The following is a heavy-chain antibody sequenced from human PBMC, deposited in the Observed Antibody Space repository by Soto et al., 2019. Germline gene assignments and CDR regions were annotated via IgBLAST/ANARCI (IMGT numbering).Heavy chain of an antibody. J-gene: IGHJ3*02. D-gene: IGHD6-13*01. V-gene: IGHV1-69*12. Sequence: QVQLVQSGAEVKKPGSSVKVACKVSGDTFSNYAINWVRQAPGQGLQWLGAIVPIFSTANYAQKFQGRVTITADELTITAYMELSGLRSDDTATYDCARETSEPGTVREDASDIWGQGTLVTVSS. CDR1: GDTFSNYA. CDR3: ARETSEPGTVREDASDI. CDR2: IVPIFSTA.